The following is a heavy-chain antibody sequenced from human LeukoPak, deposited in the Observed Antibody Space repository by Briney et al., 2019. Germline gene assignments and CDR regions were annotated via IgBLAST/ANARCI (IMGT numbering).Heavy chain of an antibody. Sequence: GGSLRLSCAASGFTFSSYGMYWVRQAPGKGLERVAFITYDGSEMYYADSVKGRFTISRDNSRDTLYLQVNSLRGDDTAIYYCARNRGYTYDYDSFDPWGQGTLVTVSS. D-gene: IGHD5-18*01. CDR3: ARNRGYTYDYDSFDP. J-gene: IGHJ5*02. CDR2: ITYDGSEM. V-gene: IGHV3-30*19. CDR1: GFTFSSYG.